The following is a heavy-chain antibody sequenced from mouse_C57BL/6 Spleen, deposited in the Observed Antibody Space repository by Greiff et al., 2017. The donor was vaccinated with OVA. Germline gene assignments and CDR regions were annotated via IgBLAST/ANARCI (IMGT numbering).Heavy chain of an antibody. Sequence: QVQLQQPGAELVKPGASVKLSCKASGYTFTSYWMQWVKQRPGQGLEWIGEIDPSDSYTIYNQKFKGKATLTVDTSSSTAYMHLSSLTSEDSAVECGASWGRRLDFDYWGQGTTLTVSS. CDR1: GYTFTSYW. D-gene: IGHD4-1*01. V-gene: IGHV1-50*01. CDR2: IDPSDSYT. CDR3: ASWGRRLDFDY. J-gene: IGHJ2*01.